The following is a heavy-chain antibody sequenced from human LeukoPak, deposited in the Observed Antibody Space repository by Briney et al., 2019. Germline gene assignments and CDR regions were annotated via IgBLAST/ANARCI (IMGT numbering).Heavy chain of an antibody. J-gene: IGHJ6*03. V-gene: IGHV4-34*01. D-gene: IGHD3-22*01. CDR3: ARGVRYYDSSGYYYYYYYMDV. Sequence: SETLSLTCTVSGGSISSYYWSWIRQPPGKGLEWIGEINHRVSTNYNPSLKSRVTISVDTSKNQFSLKLSSVTAADTAVYYCARGVRYYDSSGYYYYYYYMDVWGKGTTVTVSS. CDR2: INHRVST. CDR1: GGSISSYY.